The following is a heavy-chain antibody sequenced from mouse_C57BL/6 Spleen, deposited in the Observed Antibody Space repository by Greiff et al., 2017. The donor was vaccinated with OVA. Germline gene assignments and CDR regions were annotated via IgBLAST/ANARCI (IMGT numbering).Heavy chain of an antibody. CDR2: IYPRSGNT. CDR3: ARGNDYSWFAY. Sequence: QVQLQQSGAELARPGASVKLSCKASGYTFTSYGISWVKQSTGQGLEWIGEIYPRSGNTYYNEKFKGKATLTADKSSSTAYMELRSLTSEDSAVYFCARGNDYSWFAYWGQGTLVTVSA. V-gene: IGHV1-81*01. J-gene: IGHJ3*01. CDR1: GYTFTSYG. D-gene: IGHD2-4*01.